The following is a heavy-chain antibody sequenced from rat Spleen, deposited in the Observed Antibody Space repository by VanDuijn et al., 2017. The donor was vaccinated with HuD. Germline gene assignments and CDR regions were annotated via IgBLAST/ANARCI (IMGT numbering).Heavy chain of an antibody. CDR1: GYSITSNY. V-gene: IGHV3-1*01. CDR2: ISYSGST. D-gene: IGHD1-4*01. CDR3: ARHRGIRDWFAY. J-gene: IGHJ3*01. Sequence: EVQLQESGPGLVKPSQSLSLTCSVTGYSITSNYWGWIRKFPGNKMEWMGYISYSGSTSYNPSLKSRISIIRDTSKNQFFLQLNSVTTEDTATYYCARHRGIRDWFAYWGQGTLVTVSS.